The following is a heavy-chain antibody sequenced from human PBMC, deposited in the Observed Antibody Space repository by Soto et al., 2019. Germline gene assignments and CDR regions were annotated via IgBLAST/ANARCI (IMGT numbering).Heavy chain of an antibody. CDR3: ARDPHEGVYDY. D-gene: IGHD3-16*01. J-gene: IGHJ4*02. CDR2: MRPNSGGA. Sequence: QVQLVQSGAEVKKPGASVKVSCKASGYTFTGYYLHWIRQAPGQGLEWMGWMRPNSGGANYAQKFQGRVSVTRDTSISTFYMELSRLRSDDTAGYYCARDPHEGVYDYWGQGTLVTVSS. CDR1: GYTFTGYY. V-gene: IGHV1-2*02.